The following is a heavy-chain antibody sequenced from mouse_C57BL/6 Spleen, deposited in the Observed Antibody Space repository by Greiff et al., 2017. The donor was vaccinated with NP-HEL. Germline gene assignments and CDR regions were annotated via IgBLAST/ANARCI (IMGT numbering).Heavy chain of an antibody. V-gene: IGHV5-9-1*02. CDR1: GFTFSSYA. J-gene: IGHJ4*01. CDR2: ISSGGDYI. D-gene: IGHD3-2*02. CDR3: TRWAQVSYYAMDY. Sequence: EVKLMESGEGLVKPGGSLKLSCAASGFTFSSYAMSWVRQTPEKRLEWVAYISSGGDYIDYADTVKGRFTISRDNARNTLYLQMSSLKSEDTAMYYCTRWAQVSYYAMDYWGQGTSVTVSS.